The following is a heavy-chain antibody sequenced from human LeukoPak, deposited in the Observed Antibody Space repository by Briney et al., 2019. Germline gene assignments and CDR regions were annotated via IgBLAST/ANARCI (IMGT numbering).Heavy chain of an antibody. CDR3: ARRRLIAAPFDY. CDR2: IYTSGST. Sequence: SETLSLTCTVSGGSISSYYWSWIRQPPGKGLEWIGYIYTSGSTNYNPSLESRVTISVDTSKNQFSLKLSSVTAADTAVYYCARRRLIAAPFDYWGQGTLVTVSS. CDR1: GGSISSYY. J-gene: IGHJ4*02. D-gene: IGHD6-13*01. V-gene: IGHV4-4*09.